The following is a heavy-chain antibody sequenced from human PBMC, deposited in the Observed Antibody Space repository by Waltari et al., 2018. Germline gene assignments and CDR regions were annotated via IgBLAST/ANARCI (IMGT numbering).Heavy chain of an antibody. CDR1: GVIFRGNA. J-gene: IGHJ4*02. CDR3: ARDPLNDYGGWDDY. CDR2: ISGSGENT. Sequence: EVELLESGGALVQPGGSVRVSCVAAGVIFRGNALSWVRQAPGKGLEWVSSISGSGENTYYAESVKGRFTISRDNSKNTVFLQMDSLRVDDTAIYYCARDPLNDYGGWDDYWGQGTLVTVSS. D-gene: IGHD4-17*01. V-gene: IGHV3-23*01.